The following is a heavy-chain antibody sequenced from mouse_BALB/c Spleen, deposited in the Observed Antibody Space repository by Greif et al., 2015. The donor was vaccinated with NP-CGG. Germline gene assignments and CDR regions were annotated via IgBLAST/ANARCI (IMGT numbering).Heavy chain of an antibody. Sequence: VQLVESGPGLVAPSQSLSITCTISGFSLTSYGVHWVRQPPGKGLEWLVVIWSDGSTTYNSALKSRLSISKDNSRSQVFLKMNSLQTDDTAMYYCARHRGNHYYAMDYWGQGTSVTVSS. J-gene: IGHJ4*01. D-gene: IGHD2-1*01. CDR1: GFSLTSYG. V-gene: IGHV2-6-1*01. CDR3: ARHRGNHYYAMDY. CDR2: IWSDGST.